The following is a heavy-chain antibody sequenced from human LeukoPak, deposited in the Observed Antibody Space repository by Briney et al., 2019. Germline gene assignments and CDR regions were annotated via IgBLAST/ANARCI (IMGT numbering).Heavy chain of an antibody. CDR2: IRSKAYGGTI. D-gene: IGHD2-2*01. CDR1: GFTFGDYA. Sequence: PGRSLRLSCTASGFTFGDYAMSWVRQAPGKGLEWVGFIRSKAYGGTIEYAASVKGRFTISRDDSKSIAYLQMNSLKTEDTAVYYCTSEDIVVVPAARLTRFDYWGQGTLVTVSS. J-gene: IGHJ4*02. V-gene: IGHV3-49*04. CDR3: TSEDIVVVPAARLTRFDY.